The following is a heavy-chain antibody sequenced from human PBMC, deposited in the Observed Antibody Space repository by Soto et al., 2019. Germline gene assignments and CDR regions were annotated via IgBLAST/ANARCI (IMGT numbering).Heavy chain of an antibody. V-gene: IGHV3-9*01. J-gene: IGHJ5*02. D-gene: IGHD2-2*01. CDR1: GFTFSSYA. CDR3: AGSTSSLTAWFDP. Sequence: GGSLRLSCAASGFTFSSYAMHWVRQAPGKGLEWVSGISWNSGSIGYADSVKGRFTISRDNAKNSLYLQMNSLRAEDTALYYCAGSTSSLTAWFDPWGQGTLVNVSS. CDR2: ISWNSGSI.